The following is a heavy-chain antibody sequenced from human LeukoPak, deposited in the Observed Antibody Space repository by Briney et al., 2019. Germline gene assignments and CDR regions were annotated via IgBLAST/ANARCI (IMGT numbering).Heavy chain of an antibody. Sequence: PGGSLRLYCAASGFTFSSYSMNWVPQAPGKGLEWVSSISSSSSYIYYADSVKVRFTITRDNAKNSLYLQLNSLRAEDTAVYYCARTLTIVVVPAYGMDVWGKGTTVTVSS. CDR3: ARTLTIVVVPAYGMDV. D-gene: IGHD2-2*01. J-gene: IGHJ6*04. CDR1: GFTFSSYS. V-gene: IGHV3-21*01. CDR2: ISSSSSYI.